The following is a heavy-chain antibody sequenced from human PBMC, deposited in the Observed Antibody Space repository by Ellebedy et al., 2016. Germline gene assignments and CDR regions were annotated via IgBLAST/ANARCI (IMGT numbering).Heavy chain of an antibody. CDR2: IKQDGSEK. D-gene: IGHD1-26*01. J-gene: IGHJ4*02. CDR1: GFTFSSYW. CDR3: AKSEGWGY. V-gene: IGHV3-7*03. Sequence: GESLKISXAASGFTFSSYWMSWVRQAPGKGLEWVANIKQDGSEKYYVDSVKGRFTISRDNAKNTLYLQMNSLRAEDTAVYYCAKSEGWGYWGQGTLVTVSS.